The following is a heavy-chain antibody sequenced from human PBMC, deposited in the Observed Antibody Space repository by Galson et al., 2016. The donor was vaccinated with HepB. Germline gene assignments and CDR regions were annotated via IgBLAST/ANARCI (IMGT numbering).Heavy chain of an antibody. CDR1: GFTFSSYS. D-gene: IGHD6-19*01. Sequence: SLRLSCAASGFTFSSYSMHWARQGPGQGLLWVAGINSDGSHPYYANSVKGRFPISRDNAKNKLFLAMNSLRVVDTAVDYCVRGTRGWSGAGYGDQGTVITVSS. CDR3: VRGTRGWSGAGY. CDR2: INSDGSHP. V-gene: IGHV3-74*01. J-gene: IGHJ1*01.